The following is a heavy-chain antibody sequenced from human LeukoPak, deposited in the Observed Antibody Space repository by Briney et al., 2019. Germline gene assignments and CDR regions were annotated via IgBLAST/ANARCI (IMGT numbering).Heavy chain of an antibody. J-gene: IGHJ6*03. D-gene: IGHD2-2*01. CDR3: ARERWGYCSSTSCYVASSSYYYYYYMDV. CDR2: IYHSGST. CDR1: GGSISSSNW. Sequence: PSGTLSLTCAVSGGSISSSNWWSWVRQPPGKGLEWIGEIYHSGSTNYNPSLKSRVTISVDTSKNQFSLKLSSVTAADTAVYYCARERWGYCSSTSCYVASSSYYYYYYMDVWGKGTTVTISS. V-gene: IGHV4-4*02.